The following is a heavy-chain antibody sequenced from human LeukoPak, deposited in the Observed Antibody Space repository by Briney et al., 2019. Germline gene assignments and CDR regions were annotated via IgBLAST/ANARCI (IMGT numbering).Heavy chain of an antibody. J-gene: IGHJ4*02. CDR1: GFTFSIYA. D-gene: IGHD7-27*01. CDR2: ISGSSGRT. CDR3: AKGDWGFPFDY. Sequence: PGGSLRLSCAASGFTFSIYAMSWLRQAPGKGLEWVSTISGSSGRTYYPDSVKGRFTISRDNSKNTLYLQMNNLRADYTAVYYCAKGDWGFPFDYWGQGTLVTVSS. V-gene: IGHV3-23*01.